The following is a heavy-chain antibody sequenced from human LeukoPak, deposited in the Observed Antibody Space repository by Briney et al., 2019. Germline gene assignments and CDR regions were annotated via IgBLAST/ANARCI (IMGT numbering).Heavy chain of an antibody. Sequence: PSETLSLTCTVSGGSLSRSNYYWRWIRQPPGKGLEWIGNIHSSGSTYYNPSLKSRVTISVDTSKNQFSLKLSSVTAADTAVYYCARLYSGTRPPDYWGQGTLVTVSS. CDR1: GGSLSRSNYY. CDR2: IHSSGST. CDR3: ARLYSGTRPPDY. V-gene: IGHV4-39*01. D-gene: IGHD3-10*01. J-gene: IGHJ4*02.